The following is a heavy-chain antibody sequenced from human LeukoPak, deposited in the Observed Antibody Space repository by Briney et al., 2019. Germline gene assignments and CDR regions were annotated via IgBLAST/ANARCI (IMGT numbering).Heavy chain of an antibody. CDR1: GFTFGAHS. CDR2: IRGKAYGGAT. J-gene: IGHJ4*02. V-gene: IGHV3-49*04. Sequence: GGSLRLSRTGSGFTFGAHSMAWVRQAPGKGPEWVGFIRGKAYGGATGYTASVKGRFTISRDDSKSIVYLQMNSLRTEDTAVYYCICLTDPFDYWGQGSLVTVSS. CDR3: ICLTDPFDY.